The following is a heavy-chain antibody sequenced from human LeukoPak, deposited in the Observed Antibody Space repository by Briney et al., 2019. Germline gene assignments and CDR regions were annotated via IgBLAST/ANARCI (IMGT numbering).Heavy chain of an antibody. Sequence: GGSLRLSCAASGFTFSSYAMHWVRQAPGKGLQWVSGISGSGETAYYADSVKGRFTIFRDNSKNTLYLQMNSLRAEDTAVYYCAKDYDSSGYYILDYWGQGTLVTVSS. CDR2: ISGSGETA. CDR1: GFTFSSYA. J-gene: IGHJ4*02. V-gene: IGHV3-23*01. D-gene: IGHD3-22*01. CDR3: AKDYDSSGYYILDY.